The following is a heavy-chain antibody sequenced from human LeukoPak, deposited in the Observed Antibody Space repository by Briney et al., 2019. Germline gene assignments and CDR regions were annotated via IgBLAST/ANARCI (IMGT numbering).Heavy chain of an antibody. CDR2: MNPDSSNT. CDR1: DYTFASYD. Sequence: GASVKVSCKASDYTFASYDINGVGQAPGQGLEWMGWMNPDSSNTAYAQKFQGRVTMTRVTSMSTAYMELSSLTSEVTAVYYCARGPSLGYCSGGSCYRFDHWGQGTLVAVSS. J-gene: IGHJ4*02. V-gene: IGHV1-8*01. D-gene: IGHD2-15*01. CDR3: ARGPSLGYCSGGSCYRFDH.